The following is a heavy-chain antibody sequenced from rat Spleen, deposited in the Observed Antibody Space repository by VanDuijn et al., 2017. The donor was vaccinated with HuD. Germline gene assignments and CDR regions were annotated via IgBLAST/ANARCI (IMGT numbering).Heavy chain of an antibody. J-gene: IGHJ2*01. Sequence: EVQLVETGGGLVQPGRSLKLSCVASGFTFSSYWMYWIRQAPGKGLEWVSSISYDGSRTFFRDSVKGRFTISRDNAKSTLYLQMDSLRSEDTATYYCARQWDYWGQGVMVTVSS. CDR2: ISYDGSRT. CDR3: ARQWDY. CDR1: GFTFSSYW. V-gene: IGHV5-58*01.